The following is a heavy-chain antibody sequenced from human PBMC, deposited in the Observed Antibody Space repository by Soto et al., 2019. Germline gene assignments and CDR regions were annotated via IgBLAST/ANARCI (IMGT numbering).Heavy chain of an antibody. CDR2: ISYDGSNK. D-gene: IGHD2-15*01. CDR3: ARRPKGSSFDY. CDR1: GFAFSSYA. Sequence: PGGSLRLSCAASGFAFSSYALNWVRQAPGKGLEWVAVISYDGSNKYYADSVKGRFTISRDNSKNTLYLQMNSLRAEDTAVYYCARRPKGSSFDYWAQGTLVTVS. V-gene: IGHV3-30-3*01. J-gene: IGHJ4*02.